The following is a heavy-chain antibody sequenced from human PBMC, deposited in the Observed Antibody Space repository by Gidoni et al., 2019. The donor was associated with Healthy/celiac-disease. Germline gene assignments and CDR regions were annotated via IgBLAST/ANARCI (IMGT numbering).Heavy chain of an antibody. CDR2: IWYDGSNK. V-gene: IGHV3-33*01. CDR1: GFTFSSYG. J-gene: IGHJ6*02. Sequence: QVQLVESGGGVVQPGRSLRLSCAASGFTFSSYGMHWVRQAPGKGLEWVAVIWYDGSNKYYADSVKGRFTISRDNSKNTLYLQMNSLRAEDTAVYYCARDRRGSLLYYYYYGMDVWGQGTTVTVSS. D-gene: IGHD3-16*01. CDR3: ARDRRGSLLYYYYYGMDV.